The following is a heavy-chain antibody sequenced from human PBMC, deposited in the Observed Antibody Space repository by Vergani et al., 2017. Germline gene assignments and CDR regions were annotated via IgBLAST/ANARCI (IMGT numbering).Heavy chain of an antibody. CDR1: GFALNRHA. J-gene: IGHJ4*02. CDR2: ISFDGTNE. Sequence: VQLVESGGGVVQPGTSLRLSCVVSGFALNRHAMYWVRQAPGKGLEWVVGISFDGTNEYYPDLVKGRFTIPRDIAKNTLYLQVRSLRLEDTGVYHCVRDRGLCAGGRCYTEAWDYWGQGTPVTVSS. V-gene: IGHV3-30-3*01. D-gene: IGHD2-2*02. CDR3: VRDRGLCAGGRCYTEAWDY.